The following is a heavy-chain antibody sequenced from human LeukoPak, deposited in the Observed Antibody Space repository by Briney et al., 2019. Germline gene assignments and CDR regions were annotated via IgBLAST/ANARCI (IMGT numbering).Heavy chain of an antibody. CDR1: GGSISSYY. J-gene: IGHJ2*01. D-gene: IGHD6-13*01. CDR3: ARQRGRSWRHWYFDL. CDR2: IYYSGST. V-gene: IGHV4-59*08. Sequence: SETLSLTCTVSGGSISSYYWSWIRQPPGKGLEWIGYIYYSGSTNYNPSLKSRVTISVDTSKNQFSLKLSSVTAADTAVYYCARQRGRSWRHWYFDLWGRGTLVTVSS.